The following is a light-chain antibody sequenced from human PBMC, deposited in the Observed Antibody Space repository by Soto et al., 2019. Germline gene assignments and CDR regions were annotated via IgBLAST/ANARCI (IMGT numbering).Light chain of an antibody. V-gene: IGKV3-11*01. CDR2: DTS. Sequence: EIVLTQSPATLSLSPGERATLSCRASQSVGSYLAWYQQKPGQAPRLLIYDTSNRATGIPARFSGSGSGTDFTLTISSLEPEDFAVYYCQQRSHWPTFGQGTKLEI. J-gene: IGKJ2*01. CDR3: QQRSHWPT. CDR1: QSVGSY.